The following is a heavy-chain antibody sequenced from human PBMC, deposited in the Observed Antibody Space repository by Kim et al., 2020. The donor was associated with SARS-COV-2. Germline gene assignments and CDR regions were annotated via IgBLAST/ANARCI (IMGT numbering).Heavy chain of an antibody. J-gene: IGHJ4*02. CDR1: GGSFSGYY. D-gene: IGHD2-15*01. V-gene: IGHV4-34*01. Sequence: SETLSLTCAVYGGSFSGYYWSWIRQPPGKGLEWIGEIYHSGSTNYNPSLKSRVTISVDTSKNQFSLKLSSVTAADTAVYYCARDLGGAGCSGCSCYSFDYWGQETLVTVSS. CDR2: IYHSGST. CDR3: ARDLGGAGCSGCSCYSFDY.